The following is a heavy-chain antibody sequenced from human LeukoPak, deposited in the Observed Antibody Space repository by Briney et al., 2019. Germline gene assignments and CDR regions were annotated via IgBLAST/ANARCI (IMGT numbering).Heavy chain of an antibody. CDR1: GYTFTSYY. D-gene: IGHD4-23*01. CDR2: INPSGGST. V-gene: IGHV1-46*01. Sequence: ASVKVSCKASGYTFTSYYMHWVRQAPGQGLEWMGIINPSGGSTSYARKFQGRVTMTRDTSTSTVYMELSSLRSEDTAVYYCAVPLVTGAFDIWGQGTMVTVS. J-gene: IGHJ3*02. CDR3: AVPLVTGAFDI.